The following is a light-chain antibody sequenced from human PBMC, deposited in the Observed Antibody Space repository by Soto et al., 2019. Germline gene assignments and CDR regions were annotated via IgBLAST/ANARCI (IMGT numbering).Light chain of an antibody. CDR3: QQRSNWPLT. J-gene: IGKJ4*01. Sequence: EIVLTQSPATLSLSPGERATLSCRASQSVSSYLARYQQTPDQAPRLLIYDASNRATGIPARFSGSGSGTDFTLTISSLEPEDFAVYYCQQRSNWPLTFGGGTKVEIK. V-gene: IGKV3-11*01. CDR2: DAS. CDR1: QSVSSY.